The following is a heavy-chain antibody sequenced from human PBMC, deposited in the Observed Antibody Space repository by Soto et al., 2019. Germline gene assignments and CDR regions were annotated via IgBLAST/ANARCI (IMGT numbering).Heavy chain of an antibody. V-gene: IGHV1-69*02. CDR1: GGTFSSYT. CDR3: ARRRYCGADCYKNFYYGMDV. J-gene: IGHJ6*02. CDR2: IIPILGVT. Sequence: QVRLVQSGAEVRKPGSSVKVSCTASGGTFSSYTVNWLRQAPGQGLEWMGRIIPILGVTNYAQSFRGRVTMXAXKXXNIAYMELSGLRSEDTAVYYCARRRYCGADCYKNFYYGMDVWGQGTTVTVSS. D-gene: IGHD2-21*02.